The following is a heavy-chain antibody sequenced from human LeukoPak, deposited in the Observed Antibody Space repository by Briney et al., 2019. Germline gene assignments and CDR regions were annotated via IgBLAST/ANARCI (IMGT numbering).Heavy chain of an antibody. Sequence: SETLSLTCTVSGGSISSSSYYWGWIRQPPGKGLEWIESIYYSGSTYYNPSLKSRVTISVDTSKNQFSLKLNSVTAADTAVYYCARDPGYYGSGTRGAFDIWSQGTMVTASS. V-gene: IGHV4-39*07. CDR3: ARDPGYYGSGTRGAFDI. D-gene: IGHD3-10*01. CDR2: IYYSGST. J-gene: IGHJ3*02. CDR1: GGSISSSSYY.